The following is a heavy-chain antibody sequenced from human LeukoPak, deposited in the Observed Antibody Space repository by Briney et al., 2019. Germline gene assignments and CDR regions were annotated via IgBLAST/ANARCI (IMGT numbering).Heavy chain of an antibody. CDR1: GFTFSSYA. CDR3: AKLVYYYDSSGLKSIDY. J-gene: IGHJ4*02. V-gene: IGHV3-23*01. Sequence: GGSLRLSCAASGFTFSSYAMSWVRQAPGKGLEWVSAISGSGGSTYYADSVKGRFTISRDNSKNTLYLQMNSLRAEDTAVYYCAKLVYYYDSSGLKSIDYWGQGTLVTVSS. CDR2: ISGSGGST. D-gene: IGHD3-22*01.